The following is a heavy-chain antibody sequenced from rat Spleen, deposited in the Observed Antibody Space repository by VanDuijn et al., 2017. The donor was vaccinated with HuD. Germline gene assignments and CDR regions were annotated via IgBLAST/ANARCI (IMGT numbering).Heavy chain of an antibody. CDR3: ARWNNYAAH. Sequence: EVQLQESGPGLVKPSQSLSLTCSVTGYSITSSYRWNWIRKFPGNEMEWMGYISYSGSTNYNPSLKRRISITRDTSKNQFLLQVNSVTTEDTATYYCARWNNYAAHWGQGTLVTVSS. CDR2: ISYSGST. J-gene: IGHJ3*01. V-gene: IGHV3-3*01. CDR1: GYSITSSYR. D-gene: IGHD1-10*01.